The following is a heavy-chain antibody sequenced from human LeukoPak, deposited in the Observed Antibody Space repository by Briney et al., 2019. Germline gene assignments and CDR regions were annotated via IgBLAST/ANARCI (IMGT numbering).Heavy chain of an antibody. CDR1: GCSVINTNW. CDR3: AREGGFYRPLDY. V-gene: IGHV4-4*02. Sequence: PSETLSPICGVPGCSVINTNWWTGVRQPPRKGLKWSGKSHLDGRTNYNPSLESRLSMSVDVSENQISLKLTSVTAADTAVYYCAREGGFYRPLDYSGHGALVTVSS. D-gene: IGHD3-3*01. J-gene: IGHJ4*01. CDR2: SHLDGRT.